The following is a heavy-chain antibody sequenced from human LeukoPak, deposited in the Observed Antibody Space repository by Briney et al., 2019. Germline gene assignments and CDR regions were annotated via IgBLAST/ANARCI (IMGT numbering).Heavy chain of an antibody. D-gene: IGHD6-13*01. V-gene: IGHV4-4*02. J-gene: IGHJ6*02. Sequence: SETLSLTCAVSGGSISSSNWWSWVRQPPGKGLEWIGEIYHSGSTNYNPSLKSRVTISVDKSKNQFSLKLSSVTAADTAVYYCARAVGIAAAGTNYYYGMDVWGQGTTVTVSS. CDR3: ARAVGIAAAGTNYYYGMDV. CDR1: GGSISSSNW. CDR2: IYHSGST.